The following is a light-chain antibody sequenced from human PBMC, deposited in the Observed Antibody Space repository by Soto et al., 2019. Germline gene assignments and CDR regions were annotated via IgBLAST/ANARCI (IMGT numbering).Light chain of an antibody. V-gene: IGLV2-8*01. CDR1: SSDVGGYYS. Sequence: QSALTQPPSASGSPGQSVTISCTGSSSDVGGYYSVSWYQQHPGKAPKLIIYEVNKRPSGVPDRFSASKSDNTASLTVSGLQADDEADYYCSSYAGINNLVFGGGTQLT. J-gene: IGLJ2*01. CDR2: EVN. CDR3: SSYAGINNLV.